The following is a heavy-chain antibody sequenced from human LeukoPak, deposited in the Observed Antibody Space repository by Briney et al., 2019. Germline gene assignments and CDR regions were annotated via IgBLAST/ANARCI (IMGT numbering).Heavy chain of an antibody. CDR3: AGRGQRYFRD. CDR1: GGSISNYY. V-gene: IGHV4-4*07. CDR2: IYSTENT. Sequence: SETLSLTCTVSGGSISNYYWSWIRQPAGKGLEWIGRIYSTENTHYNPSLKSRVTMSVDTSKYQFSLKLSSVTAADTAVYYCAGRGQRYFRDWGQGTLVTVSS. J-gene: IGHJ1*01.